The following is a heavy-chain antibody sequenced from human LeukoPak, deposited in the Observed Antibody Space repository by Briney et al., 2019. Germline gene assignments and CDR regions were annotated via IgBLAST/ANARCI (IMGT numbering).Heavy chain of an antibody. V-gene: IGHV4-39*07. D-gene: IGHD4-17*01. Sequence: SETLSLTCTVSGGSISSNTYYWGWIRQPPGKGLEWIGSIYYSGSTYYNPSLKSRVTISIDTSKNQFSLKLSSVTAADMAVYYCARVGDYGTTKTDDYWGQGTLVTVSS. J-gene: IGHJ4*02. CDR2: IYYSGST. CDR1: GGSISSNTYY. CDR3: ARVGDYGTTKTDDY.